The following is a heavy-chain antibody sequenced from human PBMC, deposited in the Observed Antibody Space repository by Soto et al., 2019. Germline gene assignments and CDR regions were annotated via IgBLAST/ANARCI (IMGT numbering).Heavy chain of an antibody. Sequence: QVRLVQSGAEVKKPGSSVKVSCKASGGTFSNYAIGWVRQAPGQGLEWMGGIILPFGTANYAQKFQGRATITADESMTTAYMELSGLRSEDTAVYYCASGPDYAGYFDYWGQGTLVTVSS. V-gene: IGHV1-69*12. CDR2: IILPFGTA. CDR3: ASGPDYAGYFDY. J-gene: IGHJ4*02. CDR1: GGTFSNYA. D-gene: IGHD4-17*01.